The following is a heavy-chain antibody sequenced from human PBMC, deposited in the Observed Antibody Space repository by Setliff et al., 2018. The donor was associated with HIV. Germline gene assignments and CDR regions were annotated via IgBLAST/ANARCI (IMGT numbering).Heavy chain of an antibody. J-gene: IGHJ4*02. D-gene: IGHD4-17*01. CDR1: TESLTRYD. CDR2: IDDSGGI. Sequence: SGTLSLTCAVYTESLTRYDWAWIRQSPEKGLEWIGEIDDSGGIIYNPSLKSRVTVSLDMSKNQFSLKLNSLTAADTGDYYCATFFVSTATTQDYWGQGTLVTVSS. CDR3: ATFFVSTATTQDY. V-gene: IGHV4-34*01.